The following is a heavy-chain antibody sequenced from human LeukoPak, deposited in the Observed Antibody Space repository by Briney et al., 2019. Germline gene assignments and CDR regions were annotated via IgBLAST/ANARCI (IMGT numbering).Heavy chain of an antibody. D-gene: IGHD1-1*01. CDR3: ARALSNEPSHYYMDV. Sequence: GASVKVSCKASGYTFTSYYMHWVRQAPGQGLEWMGIINPSGGSTSYAQKFQGRVTMTRDMSTSTVYMELSRLRSDDTAVYYCARALSNEPSHYYMDVWGKGTTVTVSS. J-gene: IGHJ6*03. V-gene: IGHV1-46*01. CDR2: INPSGGST. CDR1: GYTFTSYY.